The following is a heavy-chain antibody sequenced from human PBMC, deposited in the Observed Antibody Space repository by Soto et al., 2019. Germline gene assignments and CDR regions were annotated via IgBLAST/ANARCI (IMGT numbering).Heavy chain of an antibody. D-gene: IGHD3-3*02. J-gene: IGHJ6*02. CDR1: GFYFGDSA. CDR2: SGVVNGNT. Sequence: ELVQSGPEAREPGTSVKGSCRASGFYFGDSAVQWVRQGRGQRLEWIGWSGVVNGNTNYAQTFEGRVTLTRDASTSTSHMELTSLSSEDTALYFCAVTDLPFRPLTEPTENGMDVWGQGTTVTVSS. V-gene: IGHV1-58*01. CDR3: AVTDLPFRPLTEPTENGMDV.